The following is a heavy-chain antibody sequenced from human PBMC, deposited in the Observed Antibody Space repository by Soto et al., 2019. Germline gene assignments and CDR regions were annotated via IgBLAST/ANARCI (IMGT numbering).Heavy chain of an antibody. D-gene: IGHD3-22*01. Sequence: EVQLVESGGGLVQPGGSLRLSCAASGFTFSSYSMNWVRQAPGKGLEWVSYISSSSSTIYYADSVKGRFTISRDKAKNSLYLQMNSLRDEDTAVYYCARGLYYYDSSGDWGYWGQGTLVTVSS. CDR2: ISSSSSTI. V-gene: IGHV3-48*02. CDR1: GFTFSSYS. CDR3: ARGLYYYDSSGDWGY. J-gene: IGHJ4*02.